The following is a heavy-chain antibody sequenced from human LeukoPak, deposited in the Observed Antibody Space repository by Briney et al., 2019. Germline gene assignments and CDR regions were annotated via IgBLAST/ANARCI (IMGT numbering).Heavy chain of an antibody. J-gene: IGHJ4*02. CDR3: ARDPFLGGPDFLDY. CDR2: TSADESIK. D-gene: IGHD1-26*01. V-gene: IGHV3-30*03. Sequence: GRSLRLSCTVSGFPFTDYVIHWVRQAPGKGLEWVAVTSADESIKSYSDSMRGRFTISRDNFKNILYLQMDSLGLEDTAVYFCARDPFLGGPDFLDYWGRGTLVTVSS. CDR1: GFPFTDYV.